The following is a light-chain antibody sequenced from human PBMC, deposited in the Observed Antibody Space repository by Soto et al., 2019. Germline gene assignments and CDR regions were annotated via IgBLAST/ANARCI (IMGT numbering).Light chain of an antibody. V-gene: IGKV3-20*01. CDR1: QSVNSSY. CDR3: QQYGSART. Sequence: EIVLTQSPGTLSLSPGERATLSCRASQSVNSSYLAWHQQKPRQAPRLLIYRASSRATGIPDRFSGSGSGTDFTLTSSRLEAEGFAGYYCQQYGSARTFGEGTKVELK. J-gene: IGKJ1*01. CDR2: RAS.